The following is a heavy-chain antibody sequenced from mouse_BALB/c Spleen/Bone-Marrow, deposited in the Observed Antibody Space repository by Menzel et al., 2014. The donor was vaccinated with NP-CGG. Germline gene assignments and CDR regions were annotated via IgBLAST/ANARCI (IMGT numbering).Heavy chain of an antibody. J-gene: IGHJ3*01. CDR1: GYTFTSYW. CDR3: ASYYGNYAY. CDR2: INPSNGRT. D-gene: IGHD2-1*01. Sequence: QLQQPGAELVKPGASVKLSCKASGYTFTSYWMHWVKQRPGQGLEWIGEINPSNGRTNYNEKFKSKATLTVDKSSSTAYMQLSSLTSEDSAVYYCASYYGNYAYWGQGTLVTVSA. V-gene: IGHV1S81*02.